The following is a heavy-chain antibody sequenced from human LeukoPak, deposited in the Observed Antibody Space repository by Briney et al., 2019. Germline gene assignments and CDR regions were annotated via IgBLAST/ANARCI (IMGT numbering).Heavy chain of an antibody. J-gene: IGHJ4*01. CDR3: ATTWHYDSRGYLFED. CDR1: GGSISSGDYY. V-gene: IGHV4-61*02. D-gene: IGHD3-22*01. CDR2: IYTSGST. Sequence: SETLSLTCTVSGGSISSGDYYWSWIRQPAGKGLEWIGRIYTSGSTNYNPSLKSRVSISLDTSKNQVSLSVTSVTAADTAVYFCATTWHYDSRGYLFEDWGHGTRVTVSS.